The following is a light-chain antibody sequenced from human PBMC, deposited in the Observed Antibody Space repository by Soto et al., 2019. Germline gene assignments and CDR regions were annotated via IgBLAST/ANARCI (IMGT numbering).Light chain of an antibody. V-gene: IGKV3-15*01. CDR1: QSVSSN. CDR2: GAS. CDR3: HQYNNWHPET. J-gene: IGKJ1*01. Sequence: DIVMTQSPATLSVSPGERATLSCRASQSVSSNLAWYQQKPGQAPRLLIYGASTRATGIPARFSGSGSGTEFTLTISSLQSEDFAVYYCHQYNNWHPETFGQGTKVDIK.